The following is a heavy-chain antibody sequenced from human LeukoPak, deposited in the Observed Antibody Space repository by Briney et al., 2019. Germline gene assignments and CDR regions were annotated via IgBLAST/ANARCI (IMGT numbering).Heavy chain of an antibody. CDR3: AKSVAIYFYYGLDV. J-gene: IGHJ6*02. V-gene: IGHV3-23*01. CDR1: GFTFSNYA. Sequence: GGSLRLSCAASGFTFSNYAMSWVRQAPGEGLNWVSTISGNDGRTYYADSVKGRFTISRDNSKNTLFLQMNSLRAEDTAPYYCAKSVAIYFYYGLDVWGQGTTVAVSS. CDR2: ISGNDGRT. D-gene: IGHD3-3*01.